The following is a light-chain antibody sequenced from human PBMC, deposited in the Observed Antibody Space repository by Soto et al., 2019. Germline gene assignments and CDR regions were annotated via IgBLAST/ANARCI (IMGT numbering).Light chain of an antibody. CDR2: DAY. CDR1: QSVSSY. Sequence: EIVLTQSPATLSLSPGERATLSCRASQSVSSYLAWYQQKPGQAHRLLIYDAYNRATGIPARFSGSGSGTDFTLTIRSLEPEDFAVYYCKQRSNWPFTFGQGTRLEIK. J-gene: IGKJ5*01. CDR3: KQRSNWPFT. V-gene: IGKV3-11*01.